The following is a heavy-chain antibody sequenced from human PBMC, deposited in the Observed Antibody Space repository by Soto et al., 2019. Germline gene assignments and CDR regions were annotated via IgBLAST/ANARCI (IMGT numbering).Heavy chain of an antibody. CDR3: AREGILGLFDAYDL. D-gene: IGHD3-3*01. J-gene: IGHJ3*01. CDR1: VFTRSG. V-gene: IGHV1-18*04. Sequence: ASVKVSCKASVFTRSGLSWVRQAPGQRLEWMGWISTHNGNTIYAQKFQGRVIMTMDTSTTTVYMELRSLRPDDTAVYLCAREGILGLFDAYDLWGQGTMVTVSS. CDR2: ISTHNGNT.